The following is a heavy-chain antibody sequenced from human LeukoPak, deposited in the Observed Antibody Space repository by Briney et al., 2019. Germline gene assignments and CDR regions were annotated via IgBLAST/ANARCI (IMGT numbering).Heavy chain of an antibody. CDR1: GYTFTSYD. V-gene: IGHV1-8*03. CDR2: MNSNSGNT. J-gene: IGHJ6*03. Sequence: GASVKVSCKASGYTFTSYDINWVRQAPGQGLEWMGWMNSNSGNTGYAQKFQGRLTITRITSISTAYMELSSLGSEDTAVYYCAREATYYDFWSGYYRYYMDVWGKGTTVTVSS. CDR3: AREATYYDFWSGYYRYYMDV. D-gene: IGHD3-3*01.